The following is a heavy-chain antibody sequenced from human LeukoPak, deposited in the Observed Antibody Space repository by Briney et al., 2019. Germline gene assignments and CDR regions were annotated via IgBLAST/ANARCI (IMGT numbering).Heavy chain of an antibody. CDR3: GRDYYYGTSAPYNFGLDV. CDR1: GFTLTKYG. D-gene: IGHD3-10*01. J-gene: IGHJ6*02. V-gene: IGHV1-18*04. CDR2: ISGYNGNT. Sequence: ASVKVSCKASGFTLTKYGISWVRQAPGQGPEWMGWISGYNGNTDYAQKFQGRVTMTTDRATSTAYMESRDLKSDDTAIYYCGRDYYYGTSAPYNFGLDVWGQGTTVTVSS.